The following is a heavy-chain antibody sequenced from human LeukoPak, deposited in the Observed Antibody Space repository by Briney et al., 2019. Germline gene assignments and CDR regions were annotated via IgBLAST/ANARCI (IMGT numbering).Heavy chain of an antibody. CDR2: IIGGGGST. J-gene: IGHJ6*01. Sequence: GGSLRLSCAASGFSFSTYGVSWVRQGPGKGLEWVSAIIGGGGSTYHADSVKGRFTISRDNSKNTLYLQMNSLRAEDTAVYYCARVILDYGMDVWGQGTTVSVFS. D-gene: IGHD2-21*01. V-gene: IGHV3-23*01. CDR1: GFSFSTYG. CDR3: ARVILDYGMDV.